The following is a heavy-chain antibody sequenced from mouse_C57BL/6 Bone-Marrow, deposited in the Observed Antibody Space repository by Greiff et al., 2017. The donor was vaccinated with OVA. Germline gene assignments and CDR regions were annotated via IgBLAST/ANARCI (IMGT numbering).Heavy chain of an antibody. D-gene: IGHD1-1*01. CDR2: SRTKANDYTT. CDR3: ARTTVVAPWAMDY. V-gene: IGHV7-1*01. Sequence: EVKVVESGGGLVQSGRSLRLSCATSGFTFSDFYMEWVRQAPGKGLEWIAASRTKANDYTTEYSASVKGRFIVSRDTSQSILYLQMNALRAEDTAIYYCARTTVVAPWAMDYWGQGTSVTVSS. J-gene: IGHJ4*01. CDR1: GFTFSDFY.